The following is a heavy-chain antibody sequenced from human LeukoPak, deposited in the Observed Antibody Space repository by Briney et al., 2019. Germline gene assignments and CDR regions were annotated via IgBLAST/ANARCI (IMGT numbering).Heavy chain of an antibody. CDR3: ARDLAEENSGETGAFDI. V-gene: IGHV1-69*05. Sequence: SVKVSCKASGGTFSSYAISWVRQARGQGLEWMGGIIPVFGTANYAQQFQGRVTSTTDESTSTAYMELSSLRSEETAVYYCARDLAEENSGETGAFDIWGQGTMVTVSS. D-gene: IGHD6-19*01. J-gene: IGHJ3*02. CDR1: GGTFSSYA. CDR2: IIPVFGTA.